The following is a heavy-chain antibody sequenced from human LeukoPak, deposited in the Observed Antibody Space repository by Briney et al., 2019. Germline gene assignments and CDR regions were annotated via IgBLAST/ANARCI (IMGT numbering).Heavy chain of an antibody. CDR1: GYTFNDYY. CDR3: ARKQWLAPLDS. CDR2: INPNSGNT. V-gene: IGHV1-2*02. J-gene: IGHJ4*02. D-gene: IGHD6-19*01. Sequence: ASVKVSCKASGYTFNDYYIHWVRQAPGQGLEWMGWINPNSGNTNYAQKFQGRVTMTRDTSISTAYMEVSRLRSDDTAVYYCARKQWLAPLDSWGQGTLVTVSS.